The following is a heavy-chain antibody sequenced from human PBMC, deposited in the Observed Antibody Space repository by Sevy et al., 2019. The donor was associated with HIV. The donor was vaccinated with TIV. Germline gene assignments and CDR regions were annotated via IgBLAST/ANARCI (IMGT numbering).Heavy chain of an antibody. CDR2: ISSRSTYI. J-gene: IGHJ6*02. CDR1: EFTFNDDF. V-gene: IGHV3-21*01. Sequence: GGSLRLSCVGSEFTFNDDFMTWVRQAPGKGLEWVSSISSRSTYIYYADSVKGRFTISRDNAKNSVFLQMNSLRPEDTAVYYCARDRDDYASGRRHPYYYYHGMDVWGQRTTVTVSS. CDR3: ARDRDDYASGRRHPYYYYHGMDV. D-gene: IGHD3-10*01.